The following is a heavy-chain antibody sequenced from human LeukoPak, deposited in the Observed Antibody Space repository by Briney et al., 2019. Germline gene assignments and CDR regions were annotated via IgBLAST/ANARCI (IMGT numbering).Heavy chain of an antibody. V-gene: IGHV4-39*07. CDR3: ALSPSNTAAAGRQPNLPLDP. CDR2: IFYSGST. D-gene: IGHD6-13*01. CDR1: GGSISTSNYY. J-gene: IGHJ5*02. Sequence: PSETLSLTCTVSGGSISTSNYYWGWIRQPPGKGLEWIGNIFYSGSTYYGPSLKSRLTISLDTSRNQFSLKLNSVTAADTAVYYCALSPSNTAAAGRQPNLPLDPWGQGTLVTVSS.